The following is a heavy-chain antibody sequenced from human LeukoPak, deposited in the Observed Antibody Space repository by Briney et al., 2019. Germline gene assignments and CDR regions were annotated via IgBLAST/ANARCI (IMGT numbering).Heavy chain of an antibody. D-gene: IGHD6-13*01. CDR2: IYYSGST. CDR3: ARDFGYLIAAAGTGWFDP. J-gene: IGHJ5*02. Sequence: PSETLSLTCTVSGGSISSYYWSWIRQPPGKGLEWIGYIYYSGSTNYNPSLKSRVTISVDTSKNQFSLKLSSVTAADTAVYYCARDFGYLIAAAGTGWFDPWGQGTLVTVSS. CDR1: GGSISSYY. V-gene: IGHV4-59*01.